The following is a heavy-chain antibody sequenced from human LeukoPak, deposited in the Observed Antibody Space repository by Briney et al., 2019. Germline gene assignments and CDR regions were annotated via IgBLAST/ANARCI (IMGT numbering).Heavy chain of an antibody. D-gene: IGHD3-22*01. CDR1: GGSTNTYY. V-gene: IGHV4-59*01. Sequence: SETLSLTCTISGGSTNTYYWSWIRQPPGKGLEWIGYIYYSGSANYNPSLKSRVTISVDPSKNQFSLKLSSVTAADTAVYYCARNGDYYEKSGYYYLFDFWGQGTLVTVSS. CDR3: ARNGDYYEKSGYYYLFDF. J-gene: IGHJ4*02. CDR2: IYYSGSA.